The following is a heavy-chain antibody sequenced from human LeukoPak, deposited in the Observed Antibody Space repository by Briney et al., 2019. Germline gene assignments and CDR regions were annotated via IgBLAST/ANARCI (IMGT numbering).Heavy chain of an antibody. CDR1: GYTFTVYY. D-gene: IGHD3-16*01. CDR3: AIVMITFGGVIDP. V-gene: IGHV1-2*02. J-gene: IGHJ5*02. CDR2: INPNSGGT. Sequence: ASVKVCCKASGYTFTVYYMHWVRQAPGQGLEWMGWINPNSGGTNYAQKFQGRVTMTRDTSISTAYMELSRLRSDDTAVYYCAIVMITFGGVIDPWGQGTLVTVSS.